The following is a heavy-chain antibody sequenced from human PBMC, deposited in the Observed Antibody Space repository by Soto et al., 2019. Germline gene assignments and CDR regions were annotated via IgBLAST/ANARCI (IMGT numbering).Heavy chain of an antibody. J-gene: IGHJ2*01. D-gene: IGHD3-10*01. Sequence: QVQLQESGPGLVKPSQTLSLTCTVSGGSFSSGDFYWNWIRQHPGKGLEWIGYISYSGTTYYNPSLKSRVTISVDTSKNQFSLKLSSMTAADTAVYYCAKTLYDSGGWGYFDLWGRGTLVTVSS. CDR1: GGSFSSGDFY. V-gene: IGHV4-31*03. CDR3: AKTLYDSGGWGYFDL. CDR2: ISYSGTT.